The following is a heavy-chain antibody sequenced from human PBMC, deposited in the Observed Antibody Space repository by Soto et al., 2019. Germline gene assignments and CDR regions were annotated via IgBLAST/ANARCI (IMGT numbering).Heavy chain of an antibody. Sequence: GGSLRLSCAASGFTFSSYGMHWVRQAPGKGLEWMAVIWYDGSNKYYADSVKGRFTISRDNSKNTLYLQMNSLRAEDTAVYYCARDLRSGSYLIDYWGQGTLVTVSS. V-gene: IGHV3-33*01. J-gene: IGHJ4*02. CDR3: ARDLRSGSYLIDY. CDR1: GFTFSSYG. D-gene: IGHD1-26*01. CDR2: IWYDGSNK.